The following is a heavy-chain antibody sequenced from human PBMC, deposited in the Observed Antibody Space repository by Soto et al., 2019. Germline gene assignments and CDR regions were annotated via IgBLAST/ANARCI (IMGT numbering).Heavy chain of an antibody. CDR2: INPSGGST. V-gene: IGHV1-46*01. Sequence: GASVKVSCKASGYTFTSYYMHWVRQAPGQGLEWMGIINPSGGSTSYAQKFQGRVTMTRDTSTSTVYMELSSLRSEDTAVYYCAREVVVVPAASGGGWFDPWGQGTLVTVSS. CDR3: AREVVVVPAASGGGWFDP. D-gene: IGHD2-2*01. J-gene: IGHJ5*02. CDR1: GYTFTSYY.